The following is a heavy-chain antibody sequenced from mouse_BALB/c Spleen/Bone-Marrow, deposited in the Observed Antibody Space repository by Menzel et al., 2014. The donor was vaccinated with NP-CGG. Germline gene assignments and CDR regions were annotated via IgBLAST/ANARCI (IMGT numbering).Heavy chain of an antibody. CDR1: GYTFTSYY. V-gene: IGHV1-53*01. D-gene: IGHD4-1*01. Sequence: QVQLQQSGPELVKPGASVKLSCKASGYTFTSYYMYWVKQRPGQGLEWIGKINPSNGGTDFNEKFKSKATLTVDRSSNTAYMQLSRLTSDDSSVYYGTRGLGRFYFDYWGQGTTLTVSS. CDR3: TRGLGRFYFDY. CDR2: INPSNGGT. J-gene: IGHJ2*01.